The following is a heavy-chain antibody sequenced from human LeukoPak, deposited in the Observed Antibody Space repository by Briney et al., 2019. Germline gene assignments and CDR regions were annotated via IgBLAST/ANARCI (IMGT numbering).Heavy chain of an antibody. CDR1: GGSFSGYY. V-gene: IGHV4-34*01. CDR2: INHSGST. J-gene: IGHJ4*02. CDR3: AREAHGSYSEYYFDY. D-gene: IGHD1-26*01. Sequence: PSQTLSLTCAVYGGSFSGYYWSWIRQPPGKGLEWIGEINHSGSTNYNPSLKSRVTISVDTSKNQFSLKLSSVTAADTAVYYCAREAHGSYSEYYFDYWGQGTLVTVSS.